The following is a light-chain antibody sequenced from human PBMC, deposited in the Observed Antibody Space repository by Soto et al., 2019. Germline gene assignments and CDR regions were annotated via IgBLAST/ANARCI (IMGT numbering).Light chain of an antibody. CDR3: TAWDDSLNAWL. J-gene: IGLJ3*02. V-gene: IGLV1-44*01. Sequence: QAVVTQPPSASGTPGQRVTISCSGSTSNIEENSVTWYQRLPGTAPKVLIYDDYQRPSGVPDRFSGSESGTSASLAISDLQSEDEGDYYCTAWDDSLNAWLFGGGTKLTVL. CDR1: TSNIEENS. CDR2: DDY.